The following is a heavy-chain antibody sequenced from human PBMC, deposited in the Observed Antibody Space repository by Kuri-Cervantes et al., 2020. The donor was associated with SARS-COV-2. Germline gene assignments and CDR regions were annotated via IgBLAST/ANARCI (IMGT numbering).Heavy chain of an antibody. Sequence: GESLKISCAASGFTFSNYAIHWVRQAPGKGLEWVALISYDGSNKYYADSVKGRFTISRDNSKNTLYLQMNSLRAEDTAVYYCARGPHVYDYVWGSYPTWWGQGNLVPVSS. CDR3: ARGPHVYDYVWGSYPTW. CDR2: ISYDGSNK. J-gene: IGHJ4*02. D-gene: IGHD3-16*01. CDR1: GFTFSNYA. V-gene: IGHV3-30*01.